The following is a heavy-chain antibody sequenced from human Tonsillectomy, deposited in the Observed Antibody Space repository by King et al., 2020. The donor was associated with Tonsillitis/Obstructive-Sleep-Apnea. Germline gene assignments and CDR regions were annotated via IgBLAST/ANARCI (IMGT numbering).Heavy chain of an antibody. Sequence: VQLVESGGGLVQPGGSLRLSCAASGFTFSSYAMTWVRQAPGKGLEWVSGISGRGGSRYYADSVEGRFTISRDNSKNTLYLQMNSLRVDDTAVYYCAIGFGAEAVGGWFDPWGQGTRVTVSS. D-gene: IGHD3-16*01. CDR2: ISGRGGSR. CDR3: AIGFGAEAVGGWFDP. CDR1: GFTFSSYA. V-gene: IGHV3-23*04. J-gene: IGHJ5*02.